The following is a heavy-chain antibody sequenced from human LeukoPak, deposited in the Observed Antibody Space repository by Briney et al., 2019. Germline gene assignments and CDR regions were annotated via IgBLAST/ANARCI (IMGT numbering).Heavy chain of an antibody. CDR1: GGSISSSSYY. D-gene: IGHD3-22*01. J-gene: IGHJ4*02. V-gene: IGHV4-39*01. CDR3: ARLAEGYYDSSGYYWAFDY. CDR2: IYYSGST. Sequence: SETLSLTCTVSGGSISSSSYYWGWIRQPPGKGLEWIGSIYYSGSTYYNPSLKSRVTISVDTSKNQFSLNLSSVTAADTAVYYCARLAEGYYDSSGYYWAFDYWGQGTLVTVSS.